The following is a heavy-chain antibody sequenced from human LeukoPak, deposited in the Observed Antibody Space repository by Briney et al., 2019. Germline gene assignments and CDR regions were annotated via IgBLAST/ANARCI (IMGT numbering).Heavy chain of an antibody. CDR2: INPNSGET. V-gene: IGHV1-2*02. CDR1: GYTFTDYY. D-gene: IGHD4-11*01. J-gene: IGHJ4*02. Sequence: ASAKVSCETSGYTFTDYYIHWVRQAPEQGGERMGWINPNSGETNSAQKFQGRVTMTGDTSISTAYMELRRVTSDDTAVYYCARDRDYSNTERGFDYWGQGTLVTVSS. CDR3: ARDRDYSNTERGFDY.